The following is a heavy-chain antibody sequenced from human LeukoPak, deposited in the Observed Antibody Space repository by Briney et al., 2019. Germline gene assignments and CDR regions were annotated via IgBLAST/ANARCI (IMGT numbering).Heavy chain of an antibody. CDR1: GFTFNRHW. CDR2: IKQDGSDQ. V-gene: IGHV3-7*01. D-gene: IGHD7-27*01. J-gene: IGHJ2*01. CDR3: ARDLAAGEHFYFDL. Sequence: PGGSLRLSCAASGFTFNRHWMTWVRQAPGKGLEWVANIKQDGSDQYYVGSVKGRFTISRDNAKNSLYMQMNNLRAEDTAVYYCARDLAAGEHFYFDLWGRGALVTVSS.